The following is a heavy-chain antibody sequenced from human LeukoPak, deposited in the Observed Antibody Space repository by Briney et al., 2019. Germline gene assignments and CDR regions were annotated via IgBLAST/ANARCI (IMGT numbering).Heavy chain of an antibody. J-gene: IGHJ4*02. Sequence: GGSLRLSCAASGFTFSNYWMSWVRQAPGKGLEWVAHIKQDGSEKYYVDSVKGRFTISRDNAKNPLYLQMNSLRAEDTALYYCVKVTWTVAGPYWGQGTLVTVSS. CDR3: VKVTWTVAGPY. CDR1: GFTFSNYW. CDR2: IKQDGSEK. D-gene: IGHD6-19*01. V-gene: IGHV3-7*05.